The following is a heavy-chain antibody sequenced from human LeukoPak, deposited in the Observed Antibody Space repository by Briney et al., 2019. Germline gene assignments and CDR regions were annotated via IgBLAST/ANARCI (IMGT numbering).Heavy chain of an antibody. D-gene: IGHD4-23*01. V-gene: IGHV1-2*02. CDR2: INPNSGGT. CDR1: GYTFTGYF. Sequence: ASVKVSCKASGYTFTGYFMHWVRQAPGQGLEWMGWINPNSGGTNYAQKFQGRVTMTRDTSISTAYMELSRLRSDDTAVYYCAREGVYGGNPDAFDILGQGTMVTVSS. J-gene: IGHJ3*02. CDR3: AREGVYGGNPDAFDI.